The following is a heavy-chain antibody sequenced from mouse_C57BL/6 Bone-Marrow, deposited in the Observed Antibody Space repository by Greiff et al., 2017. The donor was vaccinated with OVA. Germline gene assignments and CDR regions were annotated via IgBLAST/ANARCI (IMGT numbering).Heavy chain of an antibody. CDR2: ISYDGSN. CDR3: ARGDYYGSRLFAY. V-gene: IGHV3-6*01. D-gene: IGHD1-1*01. CDR1: GYSITSGYY. J-gene: IGHJ3*01. Sequence: EVHLVESGPGLVKPSQSLSLSCSVSGYSITSGYYWNWIRQFPGNQLEWMGYISYDGSNNYNPSLKNRISITRDTSKNQFFLKLNSVTTEDTATYYCARGDYYGSRLFAYWGQGTLVTVSA.